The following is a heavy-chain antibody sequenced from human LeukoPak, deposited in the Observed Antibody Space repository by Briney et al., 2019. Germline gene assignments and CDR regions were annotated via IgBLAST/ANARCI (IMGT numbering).Heavy chain of an antibody. CDR3: TRDLMDYDVSTGLHHYYMDV. V-gene: IGHV3-74*01. Sequence: GGSLRLSCAASGFTVSSNYMSWVRQAPGKGLVWVSRINGDGRNINYADSVRGRFTISRDNAKNTLYLQMNTLRVEDTAVYYCTRDLMDYDVSTGLHHYYMDVWGQGTTVTVSS. D-gene: IGHD3-9*01. CDR1: GFTVSSNY. J-gene: IGHJ6*02. CDR2: INGDGRNI.